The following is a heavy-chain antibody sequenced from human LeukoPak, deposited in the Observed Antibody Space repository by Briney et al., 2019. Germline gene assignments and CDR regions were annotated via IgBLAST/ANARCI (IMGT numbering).Heavy chain of an antibody. J-gene: IGHJ4*02. D-gene: IGHD2-2*01. CDR1: AGSITSSTW. V-gene: IGHV4-4*02. CDR2: IAQTKDT. CDR3: ARDPHCSSPSRRFDY. Sequence: PSETLSLTCSVSAGSITSSTWRSGVRQPPGKGLERLRVIAQTKDTDYNPSLKSRVTISVDKSKNQLSLKLNSVTAADTAVYYCARDPHCSSPSRRFDYWGQGILVTVSS.